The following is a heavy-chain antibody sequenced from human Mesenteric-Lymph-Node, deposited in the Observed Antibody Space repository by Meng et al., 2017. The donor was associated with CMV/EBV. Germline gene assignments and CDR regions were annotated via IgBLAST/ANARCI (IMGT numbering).Heavy chain of an antibody. J-gene: IGHJ5*02. CDR3: ARDTLTYSYGPGWIDP. CDR1: GGSISSSWHY. CDR2: IFYSGSA. D-gene: IGHD3-10*01. V-gene: IGHV4-39*02. Sequence: PPQDPGPRRVKPSETLSLKCPVSGGSISSSWHYWGWIRQPPGKGLEWIGSIFYSGSAHYNPALESRVTISIDKSKNEFFLNLGSVTAADTAMYFCARDTLTYSYGPGWIDPWGQGTLVTVSS.